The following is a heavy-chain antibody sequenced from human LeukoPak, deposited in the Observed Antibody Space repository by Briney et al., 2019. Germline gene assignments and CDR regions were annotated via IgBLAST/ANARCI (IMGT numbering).Heavy chain of an antibody. Sequence: PGGSLRLSCAASGFTFDDHGMSWVRQVPGQGLEWVSGIKWDGGSTGYADSVKGRFTISRDNAKNSLYLQMNSLRAEDTAVYYCARDLSGITGYTYGRGIDYWGQGTLVTVSS. V-gene: IGHV3-20*04. CDR2: IKWDGGST. D-gene: IGHD5-18*01. CDR1: GFTFDDHG. CDR3: ARDLSGITGYTYGRGIDY. J-gene: IGHJ4*02.